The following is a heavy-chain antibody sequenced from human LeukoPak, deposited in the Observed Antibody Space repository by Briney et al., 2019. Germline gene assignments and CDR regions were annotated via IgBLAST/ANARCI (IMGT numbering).Heavy chain of an antibody. V-gene: IGHV3-49*04. J-gene: IGHJ4*02. Sequence: GGSLRLSCTASGFTFGDYAMSWVRQAPGKGLEWVGFIRSKAYGGTTEYAASVKGRFTISRDDSKGIAYLQMNSLKTEDTAVYYCTRGGSSGYYYLDYWGQGTLVTVSS. CDR1: GFTFGDYA. CDR2: IRSKAYGGTT. CDR3: TRGGSSGYYYLDY. D-gene: IGHD3-22*01.